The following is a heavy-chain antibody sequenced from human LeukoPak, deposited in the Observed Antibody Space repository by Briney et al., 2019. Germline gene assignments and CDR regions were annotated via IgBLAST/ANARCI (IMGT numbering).Heavy chain of an antibody. V-gene: IGHV1-24*01. D-gene: IGHD6-6*01. CDR2: FDPEDGET. J-gene: IGHJ6*02. Sequence: VASVTVSCKVSGYTLTELSMHWVRQAPGKGLEWMGGFDPEDGETIYAQKFQGRVTMTEDTSTDTAYMELSSLRSEDTAVYYCATPDGVAARRYYYYGMDVWGQGTTVTVSS. CDR3: ATPDGVAARRYYYYGMDV. CDR1: GYTLTELS.